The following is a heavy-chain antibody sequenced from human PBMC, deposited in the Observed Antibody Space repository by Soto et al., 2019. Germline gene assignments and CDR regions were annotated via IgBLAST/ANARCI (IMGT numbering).Heavy chain of an antibody. CDR3: ARDSNPPRYCSGGSCYSVEYFQH. CDR2: ISSSGSTI. V-gene: IGHV3-48*03. J-gene: IGHJ1*01. D-gene: IGHD2-15*01. CDR1: GFTFSSYE. Sequence: EVQLVESGGGLVQPGGSLRLSCSASGFTFSSYEMNWVRQAPGKGLEWVSYISSSGSTIYYADSVKGRFTISRDNAKNSLYLQMNSLRAEDTAVYYCARDSNPPRYCSGGSCYSVEYFQHWGQGTLATVSS.